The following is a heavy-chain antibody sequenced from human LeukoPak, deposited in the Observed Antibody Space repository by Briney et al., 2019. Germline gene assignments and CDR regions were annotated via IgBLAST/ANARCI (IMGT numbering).Heavy chain of an antibody. J-gene: IGHJ4*02. D-gene: IGHD3-22*01. CDR3: AKDLYYYDSSGYYYVSGNFDY. CDR2: ISGSGGST. CDR1: GFIFSSYA. V-gene: IGHV3-23*01. Sequence: PGGSLRLSCAASGFIFSSYAMSWVRQAPGKGLEWVSAISGSGGSTYYADSVKGRFTISRDNSKNTLYLQMNSLRAEDTAVYYCAKDLYYYDSSGYYYVSGNFDYWGQGTLVTVSS.